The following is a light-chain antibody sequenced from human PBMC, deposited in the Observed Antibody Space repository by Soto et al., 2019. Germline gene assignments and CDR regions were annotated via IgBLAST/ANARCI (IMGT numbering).Light chain of an antibody. CDR3: SSYAGNSPLWV. J-gene: IGLJ3*02. V-gene: IGLV2-23*02. Sequence: QSALTQPASVSGSPGQSITISCTGTNSDVGSFNLVSWYQHHPGKAPELILYEVSQRPSGVSSRFSGSKSSNTASLTISGLQAEDEADYYCSSYAGNSPLWVFGGGTQLTVL. CDR2: EVS. CDR1: NSDVGSFNL.